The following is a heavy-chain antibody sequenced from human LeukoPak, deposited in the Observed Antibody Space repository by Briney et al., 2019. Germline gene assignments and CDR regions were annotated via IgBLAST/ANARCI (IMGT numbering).Heavy chain of an antibody. CDR2: VSGSGGST. Sequence: GGSLRLSCSASGFTFSTYWMSWVRQAPGKGLEWVSGVSGSGGSTYYADSVKGRFTISRDNSKNTLSLQMNSLRAEDTAVYYCAKRYYYDSSGYLGSFDYWGQGTLVIVSS. CDR3: AKRYYYDSSGYLGSFDY. D-gene: IGHD3-22*01. V-gene: IGHV3-23*01. J-gene: IGHJ4*02. CDR1: GFTFSTYW.